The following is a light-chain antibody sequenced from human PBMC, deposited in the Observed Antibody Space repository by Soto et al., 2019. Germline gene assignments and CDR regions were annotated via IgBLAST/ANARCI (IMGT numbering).Light chain of an antibody. CDR3: QQRSSWPRP. CDR1: QSIARY. CDR2: DVS. V-gene: IGKV3-11*01. J-gene: IGKJ3*01. Sequence: EIVLTQSPATLSLSPGERATLSCRASQSIARYLAWYQQKPGQAPRLLIYDVSNRATGVPARFSGSGSETDFTLTISSLEPEDFAVYYCQQRSSWPRPFGPGTTVDIK.